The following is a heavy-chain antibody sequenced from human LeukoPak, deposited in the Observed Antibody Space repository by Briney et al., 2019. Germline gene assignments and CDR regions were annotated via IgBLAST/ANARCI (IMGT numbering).Heavy chain of an antibody. CDR2: IYYSGST. CDR3: ARGGIAAAC. D-gene: IGHD6-13*01. Sequence: SETLSLPCTVSGGSISSYYWSWIRKPPGKGLEWIGYIYYSGSTNYNPSLKSRVTISVDTSKNQFSLKLSSVTAADTAVYDCARGGIAAACWGQGTLVTVSS. V-gene: IGHV4-59*01. J-gene: IGHJ4*02. CDR1: GGSISSYY.